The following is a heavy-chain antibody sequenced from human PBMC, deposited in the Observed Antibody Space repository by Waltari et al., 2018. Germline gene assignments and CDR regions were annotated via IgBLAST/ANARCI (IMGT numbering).Heavy chain of an antibody. Sequence: QVQLQESGPGLVKPSETLSLTCTVSGGSISSYYWSWIRPPPGQGLEWIGYIYYSGSTNYNPSLKSRVTISVDTSKNQFSLKLSSVTAADTAVYYCARSRPNIVVVPAAQWYFDLWGRGTLVTVSS. CDR2: IYYSGST. V-gene: IGHV4-59*01. D-gene: IGHD2-2*01. J-gene: IGHJ2*01. CDR1: GGSISSYY. CDR3: ARSRPNIVVVPAAQWYFDL.